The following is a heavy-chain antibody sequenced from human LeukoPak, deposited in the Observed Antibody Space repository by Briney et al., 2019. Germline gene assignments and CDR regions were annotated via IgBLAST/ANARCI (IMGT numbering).Heavy chain of an antibody. CDR2: IYYSGST. Sequence: SETLSLTCTVSGGSISSYYWSWIRQPPGKGLEWIGYIYYSGSTNYNPSLKSRVTISVDTSKNQFSLNLTSVTAADTAVYYCARGLYSGTYPADYWGQGTLVTVSS. J-gene: IGHJ4*02. D-gene: IGHD1-26*01. CDR1: GGSISSYY. CDR3: ARGLYSGTYPADY. V-gene: IGHV4-59*01.